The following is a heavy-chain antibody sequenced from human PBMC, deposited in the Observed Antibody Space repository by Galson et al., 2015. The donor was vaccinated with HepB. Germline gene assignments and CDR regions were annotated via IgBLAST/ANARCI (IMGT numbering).Heavy chain of an antibody. J-gene: IGHJ4*02. D-gene: IGHD3-22*01. CDR3: AREGESWDSSGYYLGLHFDY. V-gene: IGHV1-18*01. CDR2: ISAYNGNT. Sequence: SVKVSCKASGYTFTSYGISWVRQAPGQGLEWMGWISAYNGNTNYAQKLQGRVTMTTDTSTSTAYMELRSLRSDDTAVYYCAREGESWDSSGYYLGLHFDYWGQGTLVTVSS. CDR1: GYTFTSYG.